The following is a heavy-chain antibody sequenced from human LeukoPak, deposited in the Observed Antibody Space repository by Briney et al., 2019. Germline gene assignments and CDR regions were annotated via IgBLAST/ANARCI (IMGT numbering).Heavy chain of an antibody. V-gene: IGHV1-69*05. CDR2: IIPIFGTA. CDR3: ARDQERYYYDSSGYRGAFDI. J-gene: IGHJ3*02. Sequence: SVTVSFKSSGYTFTCYYMHWVRQAPGQGLEWMGGIIPIFGTANYAQKFQGRVTITTDESTSTACMELSSLRSEDTAVYYCARDQERYYYDSSGYRGAFDIWGQGTMVTVSS. D-gene: IGHD3-22*01. CDR1: GYTFTCYY.